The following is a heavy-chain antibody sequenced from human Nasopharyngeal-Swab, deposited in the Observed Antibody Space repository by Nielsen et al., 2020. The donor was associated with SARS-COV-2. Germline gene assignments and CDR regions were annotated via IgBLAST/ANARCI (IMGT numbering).Heavy chain of an antibody. V-gene: IGHV3-48*03. CDR2: ISSSGSTI. D-gene: IGHD3-22*01. CDR3: ASMDYYDNSGYFYDVDY. CDR1: GFTCSAYE. Sequence: GESLKISCAASGFTCSAYEMNWDRQAPGKGREWVSYISSSGSTINYADSVKGRFTISRDNAKNLLYLQMNSLRAEDTAVYYCASMDYYDNSGYFYDVDYWGQGTQVTVSS. J-gene: IGHJ4*02.